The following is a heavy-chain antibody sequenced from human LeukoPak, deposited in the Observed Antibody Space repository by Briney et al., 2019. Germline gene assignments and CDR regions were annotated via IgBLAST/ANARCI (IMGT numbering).Heavy chain of an antibody. CDR3: AKVKALDAVASYFDY. D-gene: IGHD1-1*01. Sequence: GGSLRLSCAASGFTVITNAMTWVRQAPGKGLEWVSAISSSGDNTYYADSVKGQFIISRDNSKNTLDLQMNSLRAEDTAIYYCAKVKALDAVASYFDYWGQGSLVTVSS. J-gene: IGHJ4*02. CDR2: ISSSGDNT. CDR1: GFTVITNA. V-gene: IGHV3-23*01.